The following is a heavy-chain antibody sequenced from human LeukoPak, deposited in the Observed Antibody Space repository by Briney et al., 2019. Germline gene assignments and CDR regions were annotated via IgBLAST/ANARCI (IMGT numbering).Heavy chain of an antibody. Sequence: GGSLRLSCATSGFTFSRYWMHWVRQVPGKGLEWVSSIRNSSSHIFYADSVKGRFIISRDNAQNSLFLQMNSLRPEDTAVYYCARVQSSIVMSPIPTFDYWGQGILVTVSS. V-gene: IGHV3-21*01. CDR1: GFTFSRYW. CDR3: ARVQSSIVMSPIPTFDY. CDR2: IRNSSSHI. D-gene: IGHD2-21*02. J-gene: IGHJ4*02.